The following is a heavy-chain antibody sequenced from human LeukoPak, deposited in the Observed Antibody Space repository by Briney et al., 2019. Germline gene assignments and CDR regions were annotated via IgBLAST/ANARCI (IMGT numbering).Heavy chain of an antibody. CDR1: GYSFTSYY. Sequence: ASVKVSCKASGYSFTSYYMHWVRQAPGKGLEWMGIINPSGSTTNYAQRFQGRVTMTRDTSTNTVYMELYSLRSEDAAVYFCARGRSPAQLERDKLDYWGQVTVLTVSS. D-gene: IGHD1-1*01. J-gene: IGHJ4*02. CDR2: INPSGSTT. CDR3: ARGRSPAQLERDKLDY. V-gene: IGHV1-46*01.